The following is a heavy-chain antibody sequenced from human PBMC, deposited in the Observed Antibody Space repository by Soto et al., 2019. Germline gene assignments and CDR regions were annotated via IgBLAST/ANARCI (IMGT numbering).Heavy chain of an antibody. J-gene: IGHJ4*02. Sequence: QVQLVESGGGVVKPGRSLRLSCAASGFIFKNYALNWVRQAPGKGLEWVASITRDGYNKYYADSVKGRLTISRDNFKNTLSLQMNTLRVEDTSVYDCTKGRGGSSSAGMDYWGRGALVTVSS. CDR3: TKGRGGSSSAGMDY. V-gene: IGHV3-30*14. D-gene: IGHD6-6*01. CDR2: ITRDGYNK. CDR1: GFIFKNYA.